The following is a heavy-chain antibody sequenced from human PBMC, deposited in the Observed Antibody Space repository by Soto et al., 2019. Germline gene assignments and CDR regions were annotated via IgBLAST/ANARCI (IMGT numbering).Heavy chain of an antibody. J-gene: IGHJ5*02. CDR1: GFSFSSYA. CDR2: ISGSGGT. Sequence: EVQLLESGGGLVQPGGSLRLSCAASGFSFSSYAMSWVRQAPGKGLEWVAVISGSGGTDYADSVKGRFTISRDNSKSTLYVRMNNLRAADTAVYYCAKGASYGSRSYPLDPWGQGALVTVSS. D-gene: IGHD3-10*01. CDR3: AKGASYGSRSYPLDP. V-gene: IGHV3-23*01.